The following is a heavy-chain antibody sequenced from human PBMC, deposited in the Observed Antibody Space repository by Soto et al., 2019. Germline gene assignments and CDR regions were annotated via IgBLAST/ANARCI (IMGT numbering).Heavy chain of an antibody. J-gene: IGHJ4*02. Sequence: QITLKESGPTLVKPTQTLTLTCTFSGFSLSTSGVGVGWIRQPPGKALEWLALIYWDDDKRYSPSLKSRLTTTTATSKTQVVLTMTNMDPMDTATYYCAHAPREATIFGVARLYYFDYWGQGTLVTVSS. D-gene: IGHD3-3*01. CDR2: IYWDDDK. V-gene: IGHV2-5*02. CDR3: AHAPREATIFGVARLYYFDY. CDR1: GFSLSTSGVG.